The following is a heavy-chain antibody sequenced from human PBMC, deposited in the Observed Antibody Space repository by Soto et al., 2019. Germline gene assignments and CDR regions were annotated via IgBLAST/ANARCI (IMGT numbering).Heavy chain of an antibody. Sequence: EVQLLESGGGLVQPGGSLRLSCAASGFTFSSYAMSWVRQAPGKGLEWVSAISGSGGSAYYADSVKGRFTISRDNSKNTVYLQMNRLRAEDTAVYYCAKDNPARAVTHVRAYLWGRGTLVTVSS. CDR3: AKDNPARAVTHVRAYL. CDR1: GFTFSSYA. CDR2: ISGSGGSA. J-gene: IGHJ2*01. D-gene: IGHD4-17*01. V-gene: IGHV3-23*01.